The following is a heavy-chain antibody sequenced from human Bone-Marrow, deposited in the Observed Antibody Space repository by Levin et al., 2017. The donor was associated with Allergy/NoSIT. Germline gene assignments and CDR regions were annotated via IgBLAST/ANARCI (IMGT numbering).Heavy chain of an antibody. V-gene: IGHV4-31*03. CDR2: ISYRGTT. CDR3: ARLDGYYFDY. J-gene: IGHJ4*02. D-gene: IGHD3-9*01. Sequence: SETLSLTCTVSDGSISSAGYHWTWIRQSPGKGLEWIGYISYRGTTYYNPSLKSRLTMSLDTSEQRFSLNLNSVTAADTAIYYCARLDGYYFDYWGQGTLVTVSS. CDR1: DGSISSAGYH.